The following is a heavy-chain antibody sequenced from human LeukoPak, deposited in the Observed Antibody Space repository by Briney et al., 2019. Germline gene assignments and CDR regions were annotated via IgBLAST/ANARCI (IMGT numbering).Heavy chain of an antibody. V-gene: IGHV4-34*01. CDR1: GGSFSGYY. D-gene: IGHD3-22*01. CDR2: INHSGST. CDR3: ARDRSALYDSSGYYLYY. Sequence: SETLSLTCAVYGGSFSGYYWSWIRQPPGKGLEWIAEINHSGSTNYNPSLKSRVTISVDTSKNQFSLKLSSVTAADTAVYYCARDRSALYDSSGYYLYYWGQGMLVTVSS. J-gene: IGHJ4*02.